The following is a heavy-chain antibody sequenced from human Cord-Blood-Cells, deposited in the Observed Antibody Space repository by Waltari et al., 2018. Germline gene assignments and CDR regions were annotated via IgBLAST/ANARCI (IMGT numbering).Heavy chain of an antibody. CDR2: IYLRGST. V-gene: IGHV4-4*02. Sequence: QVQLQESGPGPVKPSGTLSLTCAVSGGSIRTSNWWSWVRQPPGQGLEWIGEIYLRGSTNYNPSLKSRVTISVDKSKNQFSLKLSSVTAADTAVYYCARNPYDYVWGSSLDYWGQGTLVTVSS. CDR3: ARNPYDYVWGSSLDY. D-gene: IGHD3-16*01. J-gene: IGHJ4*02. CDR1: GGSIRTSNW.